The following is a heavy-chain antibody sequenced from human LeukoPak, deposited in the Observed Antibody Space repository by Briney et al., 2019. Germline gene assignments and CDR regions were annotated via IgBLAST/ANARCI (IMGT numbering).Heavy chain of an antibody. V-gene: IGHV3-30*04. CDR3: ARGPRFIMIRGGYLDD. CDR1: GFTFSSYA. D-gene: IGHD3-10*01. CDR2: ISYDGSNK. J-gene: IGHJ4*02. Sequence: GGSLRLSCAASGFTFSSYAMHWVRQAPGKGLEWVAVISYDGSNKYYADSVKGRFTISRDNSKNTLYLQMSSLTTDDTAVYYCARGPRFIMIRGGYLDDWGQGTLVTVSS.